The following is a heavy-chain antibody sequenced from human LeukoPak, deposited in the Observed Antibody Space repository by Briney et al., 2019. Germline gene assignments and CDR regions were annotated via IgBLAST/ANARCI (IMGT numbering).Heavy chain of an antibody. CDR2: IKLKTGGGTT. D-gene: IGHD2-21*01. CDR1: GFTFRNAW. CDR3: TTLAAFSGDFDFQH. V-gene: IGHV3-15*01. Sequence: PGGSLRLSCAASGFTFRNAWMSWVRQAPGEGLEWVGRIKLKTGGGTTDYAAATKGRFTISRDDSTNTLYLQMDSLKTEDTAVYYCTTLAAFSGDFDFQHWGQGTLVTVSS. J-gene: IGHJ1*01.